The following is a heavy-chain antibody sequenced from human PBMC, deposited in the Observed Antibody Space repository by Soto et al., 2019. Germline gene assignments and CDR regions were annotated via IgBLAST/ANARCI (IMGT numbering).Heavy chain of an antibody. D-gene: IGHD6-19*01. CDR2: INSDGSST. CDR3: ARDLRKPSGWSTYYYYGMDV. CDR1: GFTFSSYW. J-gene: IGHJ6*02. Sequence: EVQLVESGGGLVQPGGSLRLSCAGSGFTFSSYWMHWVRQAPGKGLVWVSRINSDGSSTSYADSVKGRFTISRDNAKNTLYLQMNSLRAEDTAVYYCARDLRKPSGWSTYYYYGMDVWGQGTTVTVSS. V-gene: IGHV3-74*01.